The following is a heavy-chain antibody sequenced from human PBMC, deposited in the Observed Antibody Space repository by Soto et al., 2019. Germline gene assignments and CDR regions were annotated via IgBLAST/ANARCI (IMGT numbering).Heavy chain of an antibody. Sequence: SETLSLTCAVYGGSFSNYCCTWIRQPPGKGLEWIGEINHSGNTNYNPSLKRRYVDTSTSQFSVKLKSVTAADTAVYYCAKTAGYDYVWGSSGLDPWGQGALVTVSS. V-gene: IGHV4-34*01. CDR1: GGSFSNYC. J-gene: IGHJ5*02. CDR2: INHSGNT. CDR3: AKTAGYDYVWGSSGLDP. D-gene: IGHD3-16*01.